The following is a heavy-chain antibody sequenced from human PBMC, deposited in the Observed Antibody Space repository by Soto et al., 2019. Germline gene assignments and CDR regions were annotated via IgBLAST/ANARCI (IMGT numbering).Heavy chain of an antibody. CDR2: ISWNSGSI. D-gene: IGHD2-2*02. CDR3: ARVIVVVPAAIRSSYYYGMDV. Sequence: EVQLVESGGGLVQPGRSLRLSCAASGFTFDDYAMHWVRQAPGKGLEWVSGISWNSGSIGYADSVKGRFTISRDNDKNSLYLQMNSLRAEDTALYDCARVIVVVPAAIRSSYYYGMDVWGQGTTVTVSS. J-gene: IGHJ6*02. V-gene: IGHV3-9*01. CDR1: GFTFDDYA.